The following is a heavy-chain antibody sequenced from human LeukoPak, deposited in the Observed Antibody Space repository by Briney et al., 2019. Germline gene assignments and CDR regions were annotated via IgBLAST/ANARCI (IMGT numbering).Heavy chain of an antibody. D-gene: IGHD3-22*01. CDR2: INPNSGGT. J-gene: IGHJ4*02. V-gene: IGHV1-2*02. Sequence: GASVKVSCKASGYTFTDYYMHWVRQAPGQGLEWMGWINPNSGGTNYAQKFQGRVTMTRDTSISTAYMELSRLRSDDTPVYYCAGDSSGYHTIDYWGQGTLVTVSS. CDR3: AGDSSGYHTIDY. CDR1: GYTFTDYY.